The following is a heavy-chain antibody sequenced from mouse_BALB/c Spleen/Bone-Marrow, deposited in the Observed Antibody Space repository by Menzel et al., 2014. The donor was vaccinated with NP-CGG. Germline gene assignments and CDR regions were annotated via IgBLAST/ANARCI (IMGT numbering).Heavy chain of an antibody. J-gene: IGHJ3*01. CDR3: TTGAY. D-gene: IGHD4-1*01. CDR1: GYTFTSYW. CDR2: IYPSDSYT. V-gene: IGHV1-69*02. Sequence: VHLVESGAGLVRPGASVKLSCKASGYTFTSYWINWVKQRPGQGLEWIGNIYPSDSYTNYNQKFKDKATLTVDKSSSTAYMQLSSPTSEDSAVYYCTTGAYWGQGTLVTVSA.